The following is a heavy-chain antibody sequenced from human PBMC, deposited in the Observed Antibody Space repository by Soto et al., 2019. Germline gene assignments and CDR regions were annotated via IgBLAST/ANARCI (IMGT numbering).Heavy chain of an antibody. CDR3: VKDESINWYSGHFRH. CDR1: GFTFDDYA. J-gene: IGHJ1*01. CDR2: INWNSGSI. D-gene: IGHD6-13*01. V-gene: IGHV3-9*01. Sequence: GWSLRLSCAASGFTFDDYAMHWVRQVPGKGLEWVSGINWNSGSIGYADSVKGRFATSRDNAKNSLHLQMNSLRAEDTAFYYCVKDESINWYSGHFRHWGQGTLVTVSS.